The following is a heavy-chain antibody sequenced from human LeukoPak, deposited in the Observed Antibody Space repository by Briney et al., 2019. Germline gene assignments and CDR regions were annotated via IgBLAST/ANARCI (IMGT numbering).Heavy chain of an antibody. Sequence: ASVKVSCKASGYTFTSYYMHWVRQAPGQGLEWMGIINPSGGSTSYAQKFQGRVTMTRDTSTSTVYMELSSLRSDDTAVYYCARDGIQLWPGSRIAPLDYWGQGTLVTVSS. J-gene: IGHJ4*02. V-gene: IGHV1-46*01. CDR1: GYTFTSYY. CDR2: INPSGGST. D-gene: IGHD5-18*01. CDR3: ARDGIQLWPGSRIAPLDY.